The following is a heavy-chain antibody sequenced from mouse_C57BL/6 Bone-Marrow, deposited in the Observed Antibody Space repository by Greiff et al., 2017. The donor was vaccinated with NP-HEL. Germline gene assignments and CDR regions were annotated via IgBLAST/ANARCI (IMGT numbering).Heavy chain of an antibody. CDR2: IDPSDSYT. CDR1: GYTFTSYW. Sequence: VQLQQPGAELVMPGASVKLSCKASGYTFTSYWMHWVKQRPGQGLEWIGEIDPSDSYTNYNQKFKGKSTLTVDKSSSTAYMQLSSLTSEDSAGYYCASLGFAYWGQGTLVTVSA. J-gene: IGHJ3*01. CDR3: ASLGFAY. V-gene: IGHV1-69*01.